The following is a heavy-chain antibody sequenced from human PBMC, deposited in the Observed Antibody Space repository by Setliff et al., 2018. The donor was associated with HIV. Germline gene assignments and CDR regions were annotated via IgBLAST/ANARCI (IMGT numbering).Heavy chain of an antibody. CDR3: ARQSVAVSGGFFDY. V-gene: IGHV5-51*01. J-gene: IGHJ4*02. CDR2: IHPSDSNT. D-gene: IGHD3-10*01. Sequence: PGESLKISCKGAGYSFTSYWIGWVRQMPGKGLEWMGIIHPSDSNTRYSPSFRGQVTMSADKSINTAYLQWSGLKASDTAMYYCARQSVAVSGGFFDYWGQGSLVTVSS. CDR1: GYSFTSYW.